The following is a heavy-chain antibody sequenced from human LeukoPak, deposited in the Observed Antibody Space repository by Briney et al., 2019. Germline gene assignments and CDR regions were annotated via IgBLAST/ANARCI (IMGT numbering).Heavy chain of an antibody. CDR1: GGSISSYY. V-gene: IGHV4-59*01. D-gene: IGHD3-22*01. CDR3: ASAYYYDSSGAPLFDY. J-gene: IGHJ4*02. CDR2: IYYSGST. Sequence: PSETLSLTCTVSGGSISSYYWSWTRQPPGKGLEWIGYIYYSGSTNYNPSLKSRVTISVDTSKNQFSLKLSSVTAADTAVYYCASAYYYDSSGAPLFDYWGQGTLVTVSS.